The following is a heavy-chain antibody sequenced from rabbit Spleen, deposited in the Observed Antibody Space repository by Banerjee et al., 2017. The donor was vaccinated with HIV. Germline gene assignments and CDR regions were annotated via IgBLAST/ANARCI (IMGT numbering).Heavy chain of an antibody. V-gene: IGHV1S45*01. D-gene: IGHD8-1*01. CDR1: GFSFISSYD. J-gene: IGHJ4*01. CDR2: IYTGNGKT. CDR3: ARDAGSYDYIDVYFNL. Sequence: QEQLVESGGGLVKPGASLTLTCTASGFSFISSYDMCWVRQAPGKGLEWIGCIYTGNGKTYYASWAKGRFTISKSSSTTVTLQMPSLTAADTATYFCARDAGSYDYIDVYFNLWGQGTLVTVS.